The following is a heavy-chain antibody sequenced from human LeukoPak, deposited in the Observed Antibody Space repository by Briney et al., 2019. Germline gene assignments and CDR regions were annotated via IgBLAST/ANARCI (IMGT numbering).Heavy chain of an antibody. CDR3: AKDKGNYDSSANAGGFDY. Sequence: PGRSLRLSCAASGFTFDDYAMHWVRQAPGKGLEWVSGISWNSGSIGYADSVKGRFTISRDNAKNSLYLQMNSLRAEDMALYYCAKDKGNYDSSANAGGFDYWGQGTLVTVSS. CDR1: GFTFDDYA. V-gene: IGHV3-9*03. CDR2: ISWNSGSI. D-gene: IGHD3-22*01. J-gene: IGHJ4*02.